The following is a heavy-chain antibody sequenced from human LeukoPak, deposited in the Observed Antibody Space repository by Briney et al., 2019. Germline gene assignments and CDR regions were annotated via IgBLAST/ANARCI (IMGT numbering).Heavy chain of an antibody. D-gene: IGHD6-13*01. J-gene: IGHJ5*02. V-gene: IGHV4-61*02. Sequence: SQTLSLTCTVSGGSISSGSYYWSWIRQPAGKGLEWIGRIYTSGSTNYNPSLKSRVTISVDTSKNQFSLKLSSVTAADTAVYYCARGSGEQQLDPEGFDPWGQGTLVTVSS. CDR2: IYTSGST. CDR1: GGSISSGSYY. CDR3: ARGSGEQQLDPEGFDP.